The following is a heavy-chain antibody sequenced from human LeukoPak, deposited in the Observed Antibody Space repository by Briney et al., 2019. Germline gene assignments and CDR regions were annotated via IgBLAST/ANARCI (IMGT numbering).Heavy chain of an antibody. CDR3: ARDGNLDY. Sequence: ASVKVSCKASGYTFTNYYLHWVRQAPGQGLEWMGWISPNSGDTNYAQKFQGRVTMTRDTSISTAYMEVSGLRSDDTAVYYCARDGNLDYWGQGTLVTVSS. CDR2: ISPNSGDT. CDR1: GYTFTNYY. V-gene: IGHV1-2*02. J-gene: IGHJ4*02.